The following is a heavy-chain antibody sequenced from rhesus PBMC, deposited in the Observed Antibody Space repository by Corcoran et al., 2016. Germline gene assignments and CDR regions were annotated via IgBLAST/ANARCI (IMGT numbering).Heavy chain of an antibody. CDR2: IDGMGGGS. CDR1: GGSISSYYW. CDR3: AGTDCSNSDCSSGDY. V-gene: IGHV4-93*02. D-gene: IGHD2-15*01. J-gene: IGHJ4*01. Sequence: QVQMQESGPAVVKPSETLSLTCAVSGGSISSYYWRSWVSQSPGKGLVWIGGIDGMGGGSAYNPVLRSRVSISMDTPKNQVSLKVTSVTAADTAVYYCAGTDCSNSDCSSGDYWGQGVLVTVSS.